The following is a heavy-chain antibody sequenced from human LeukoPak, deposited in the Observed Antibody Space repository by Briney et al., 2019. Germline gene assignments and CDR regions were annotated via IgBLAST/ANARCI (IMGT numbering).Heavy chain of an antibody. D-gene: IGHD1-14*01. CDR2: IISIFGTA. V-gene: IGHV1-69*13. J-gene: IGHJ4*02. CDR1: GGTFSSYA. Sequence: ASVKVSCKASGGTFSSYAISWVRQAPGQGLEWMGGIISIFGTANYAQKFQGRVTITADESTSTAYMELSSLRSEDTAVYYCARGKSVNPLSLDYWGQGTLVTVSS. CDR3: ARGKSVNPLSLDY.